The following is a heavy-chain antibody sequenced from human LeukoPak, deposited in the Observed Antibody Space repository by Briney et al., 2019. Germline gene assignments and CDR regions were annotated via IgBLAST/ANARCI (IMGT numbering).Heavy chain of an antibody. CDR1: GGTFSNYA. V-gene: IGHV1-69*04. CDR2: IIPIPGIA. D-gene: IGHD3-9*01. J-gene: IGHJ4*02. CDR3: ARLGPTYYDILTGYYW. Sequence: SVKVSCKASGGTFSNYAISWVRQAPGQGLEWMGRIIPIPGIANYAQKFKGRVTITADKSTSTAYMELRSLRSDDTAVYYCARLGPTYYDILTGYYWWGQGTLVTVSS.